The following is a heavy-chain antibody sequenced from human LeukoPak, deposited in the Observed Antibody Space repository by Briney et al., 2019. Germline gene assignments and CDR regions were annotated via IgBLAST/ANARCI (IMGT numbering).Heavy chain of an antibody. CDR3: ARDIYCSSTSCHNWFDP. D-gene: IGHD2-2*01. CDR1: GGTFSSYA. J-gene: IGHJ5*02. CDR2: IIPILGIA. Sequence: ASVKVSCKASGGTFSSYAISWVRQAPGQGLEWMGRIIPILGIANYAQKSQGRVTITADKSTSTAYMELSSLRSEDTAVYYCARDIYCSSTSCHNWFDPWGQGTLVTVSS. V-gene: IGHV1-69*04.